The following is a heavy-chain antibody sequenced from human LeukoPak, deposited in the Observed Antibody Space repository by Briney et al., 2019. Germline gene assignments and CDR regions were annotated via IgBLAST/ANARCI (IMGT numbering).Heavy chain of an antibody. Sequence: SGTLSLTCAVSGGSISSSNWWSWVRQPPGKGLEWIGEIYHSGSTNYNPSLKSRVTISVDTSKNQFSLKLSSVTAADTAVYYCAKDLRSYGDSLDWFDPWGQGTLVTVSS. D-gene: IGHD4-17*01. CDR1: GGSISSSNW. J-gene: IGHJ5*02. CDR2: IYHSGST. CDR3: AKDLRSYGDSLDWFDP. V-gene: IGHV4-4*02.